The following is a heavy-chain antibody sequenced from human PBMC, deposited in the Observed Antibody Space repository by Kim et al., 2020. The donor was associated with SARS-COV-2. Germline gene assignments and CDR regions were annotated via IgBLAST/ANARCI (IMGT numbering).Heavy chain of an antibody. CDR1: GYTLIELS. CDR2: FDPEDGET. D-gene: IGHD4-4*01. Sequence: ASVKVSCKVSGYTLIELSMHWVRQAPGKGLEWMGGFDPEDGETIYAQKFQGRLTMTEDTSTDTAFMELSSLTSEDTAVYYCALGDGPSPHSNLGFGYYAMDVWGQGTTVTVSS. CDR3: ALGDGPSPHSNLGFGYYAMDV. V-gene: IGHV1-24*01. J-gene: IGHJ6*02.